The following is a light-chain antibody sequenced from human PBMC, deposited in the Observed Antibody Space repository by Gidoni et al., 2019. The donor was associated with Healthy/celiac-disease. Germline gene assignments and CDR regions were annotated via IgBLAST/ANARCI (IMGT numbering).Light chain of an antibody. CDR3: QQYHNSPHYMYT. Sequence: EIVMTQSPATLSVSPGERATLSCRASQSVSSNLAWYKQTPGQAPRLLIYGASTRATGLPARFSSSGSRTEFTLTIRSLQSEDFAFYYCQQYHNSPHYMYTFGPGTKLEIK. J-gene: IGKJ2*01. V-gene: IGKV3-15*01. CDR1: QSVSSN. CDR2: GAS.